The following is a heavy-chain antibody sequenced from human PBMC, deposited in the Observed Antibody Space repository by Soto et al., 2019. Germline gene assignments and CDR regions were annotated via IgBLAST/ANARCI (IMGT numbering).Heavy chain of an antibody. CDR3: AKSHDSGSHWLGY. J-gene: IGHJ4*02. CDR1: GFTFSSFG. D-gene: IGHD6-19*01. V-gene: IGHV3-30*18. CDR2: ISFDGSSK. Sequence: QVPLVESGGGVVQPGRSLRLSFAASGFTFSSFGMHWVRQAPGKGLEWVTFISFDGSSKNYADSVKGRFTISRDQTKNTLYLQLNSLIPEDTALYYCAKSHDSGSHWLGYWGQGTLVTVSS.